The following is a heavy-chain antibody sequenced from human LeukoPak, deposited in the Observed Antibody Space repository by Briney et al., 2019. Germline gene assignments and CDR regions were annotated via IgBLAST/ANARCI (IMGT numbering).Heavy chain of an antibody. D-gene: IGHD1-14*01. CDR2: MDSDGRFT. J-gene: IGHJ4*02. V-gene: IGHV3-74*01. Sequence: PGGSLSLSCAASGFTLSDYWMHWDRQAPGKGLMWVSRMDSDGRFTTYADSVKGRFTISRDNAKNTLYLQINSLRAEDTAVYYCARETITPGHHYFDYWGQGTLFTVSS. CDR3: ARETITPGHHYFDY. CDR1: GFTLSDYW.